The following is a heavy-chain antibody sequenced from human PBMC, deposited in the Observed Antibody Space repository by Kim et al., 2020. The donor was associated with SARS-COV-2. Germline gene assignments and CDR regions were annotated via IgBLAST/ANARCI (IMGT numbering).Heavy chain of an antibody. CDR2: ISYDGSNK. V-gene: IGHV3-30*18. D-gene: IGHD3-16*01. J-gene: IGHJ4*02. CDR1: GFTFSSYG. CDR3: AKDEGGGIDY. Sequence: GGSLRLSCAASGFTFSSYGMHWVRQAPGKGLEWVAVISYDGSNKYYADSVKGRFTISRDNSKNTLYLQMNSLRAEDTAVYYCAKDEGGGIDYWGQGTLVT.